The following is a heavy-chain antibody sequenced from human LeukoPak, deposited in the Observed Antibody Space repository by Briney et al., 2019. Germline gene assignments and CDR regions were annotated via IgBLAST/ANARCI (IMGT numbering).Heavy chain of an antibody. CDR3: ARVVTMVRGVVDAFDI. CDR1: GYTFTGYY. CDR2: INPKSGGT. J-gene: IGHJ3*02. Sequence: ASVNVSCKASGYTFTGYYMHWVRQAPGQGLEWMGWINPKSGGTNYAQKLQGRVTMTTDTSTSTAYMELRSLRSDDTAVYYCARVVTMVRGVVDAFDIWGQGTMVTVSS. V-gene: IGHV1-2*02. D-gene: IGHD3-10*01.